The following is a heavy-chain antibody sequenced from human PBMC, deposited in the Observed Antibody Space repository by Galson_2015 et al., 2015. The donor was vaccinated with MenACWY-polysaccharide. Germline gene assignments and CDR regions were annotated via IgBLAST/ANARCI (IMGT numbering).Heavy chain of an antibody. V-gene: IGHV4-4*02. D-gene: IGHD3-10*01. Sequence: LSLTCAVSGGSISSSNYWSWVRQSPGKGLEWIGDIHYSGRTNYNPSLKSRVTISVDKSKNQFSLKLSSVTAADTAVYYCARDYYGSGSYIGVWFDPWGQGTLVTVSS. J-gene: IGHJ5*02. CDR1: GGSISSSNY. CDR2: IHYSGRT. CDR3: ARDYYGSGSYIGVWFDP.